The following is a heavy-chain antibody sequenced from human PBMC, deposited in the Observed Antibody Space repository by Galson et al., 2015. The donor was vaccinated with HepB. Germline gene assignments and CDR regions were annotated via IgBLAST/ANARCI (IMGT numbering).Heavy chain of an antibody. J-gene: IGHJ4*02. CDR3: ARDPLGSYYYDSSGY. CDR1: GYTFTGYY. Sequence: SVKVSCKASGYTFTGYYMHWVRQAPGQGLEWMGRINPNSGGTNYAQKFQGRFTMTRDTSISTAYMELSRLRSDDTAVYYCARDPLGSYYYDSSGYWGQGTLVTVSS. V-gene: IGHV1-2*06. CDR2: INPNSGGT. D-gene: IGHD3-22*01.